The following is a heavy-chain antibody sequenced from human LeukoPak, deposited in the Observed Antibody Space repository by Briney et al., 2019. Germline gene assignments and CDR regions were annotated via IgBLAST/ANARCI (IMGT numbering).Heavy chain of an antibody. J-gene: IGHJ4*02. V-gene: IGHV1-2*02. CDR1: GYTFTGYY. CDR2: INPNSGGT. D-gene: IGHD6-19*01. CDR3: ARGAVRGSGWADFDY. Sequence: ASVKVSCKASGYTFTGYYMHWVRQAPGQGLEWMGWINPNSGGTNYAQKFQGRVTTTRDTSISTAYMELSRLRSDDTAVYYCARGAVRGSGWADFDYWGQGTLVTVSS.